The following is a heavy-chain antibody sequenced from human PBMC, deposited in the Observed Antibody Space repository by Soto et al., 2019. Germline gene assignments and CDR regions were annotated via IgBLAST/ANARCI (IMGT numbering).Heavy chain of an antibody. D-gene: IGHD3-10*02. V-gene: IGHV4-59*08. CDR2: IYYSGST. J-gene: IGHJ5*02. Sequence: PSETLSLTCTVSGGSISSYYWSWIRQPPGKGLEWIGYIYYSGSTNYNPSLKSRVTISVDTSKDQFSLKLSSVTAADTAVYYCARHVPNWFDPWGQGTLVTVSS. CDR1: GGSISSYY. CDR3: ARHVPNWFDP.